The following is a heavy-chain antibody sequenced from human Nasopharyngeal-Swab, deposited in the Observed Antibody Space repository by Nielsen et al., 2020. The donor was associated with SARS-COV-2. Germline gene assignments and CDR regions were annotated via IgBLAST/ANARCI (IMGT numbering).Heavy chain of an antibody. CDR3: ARDGCSGGSCYSSIGPYYYYYGMDV. CDR2: INPNSGGT. J-gene: IGHJ6*02. Sequence: WVRQAPGQGLEGMGWINPNSGGTNYAQKLQGRVTMTTDTSTSTAYMELRSLRSDDTAVYYCARDGCSGGSCYSSIGPYYYYYGMDVWGQGTTVTVSS. D-gene: IGHD2-15*01. V-gene: IGHV1-18*01.